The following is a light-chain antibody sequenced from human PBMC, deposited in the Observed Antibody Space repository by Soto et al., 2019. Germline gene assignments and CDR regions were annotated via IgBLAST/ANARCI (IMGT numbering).Light chain of an antibody. V-gene: IGKV3-15*01. Sequence: ETVMTQSPATLSVSPGERATLSCRASQCVSSNLAWYQQKTGQAPRLLIYSASTRATGIPARFSGSGSGTEFTLTISSLQSEDFAVYYCQQYNNRPPITFGQGTKLEIK. J-gene: IGKJ2*01. CDR2: SAS. CDR3: QQYNNRPPIT. CDR1: QCVSSN.